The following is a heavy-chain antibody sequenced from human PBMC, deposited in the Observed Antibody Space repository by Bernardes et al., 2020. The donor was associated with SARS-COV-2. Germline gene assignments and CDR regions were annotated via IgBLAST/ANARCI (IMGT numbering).Heavy chain of an antibody. D-gene: IGHD2-2*01. CDR3: ARIGYCSSTSCYRPDDAFDI. CDR1: GFILSSYW. CDR2: IKQDGSEK. Sequence: GGSLRLSCAASGFILSSYWMSWVRQAPGKGLEWVANIKQDGSEKYYEDSVQGRFTISRDNAKNLLFLQMNNLRAEDMAVYYCARIGYCSSTSCYRPDDAFDIWGQGTKVTVSS. V-gene: IGHV3-7*03. J-gene: IGHJ3*02.